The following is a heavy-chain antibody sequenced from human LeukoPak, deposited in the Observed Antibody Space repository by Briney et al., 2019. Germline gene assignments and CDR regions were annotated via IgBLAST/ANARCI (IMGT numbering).Heavy chain of an antibody. CDR1: GYSISSGYY. J-gene: IGHJ5*02. D-gene: IGHD4-17*01. CDR2: IYHSGST. CDR3: ARGPLTVTRGFDP. Sequence: SETLSLTCTVSGYSISSGYYWGWIRQPPGKGLEWIGSIYHSGSTYYNPSLKSRVTISVDTSKNQFSLKLSSVTAADTAVYYCARGPLTVTRGFDPWGQGTLVTVSS. V-gene: IGHV4-38-2*02.